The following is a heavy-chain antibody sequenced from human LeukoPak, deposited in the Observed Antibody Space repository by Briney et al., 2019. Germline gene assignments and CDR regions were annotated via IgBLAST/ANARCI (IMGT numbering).Heavy chain of an antibody. D-gene: IGHD3-3*01. CDR1: GFTFSSYW. CDR2: ITSDGSST. Sequence: GGSLRLSCAASGFTFSSYWMHWVRQAPGKWLVWVSRITSDGSSTSYADSVKGRFTISRDNAKNTLYLQMNSLRAEDTAVYYCARVYYDFWSGVDYYYYMDVWGKGPTVTVSS. J-gene: IGHJ6*03. V-gene: IGHV3-74*01. CDR3: ARVYYDFWSGVDYYYYMDV.